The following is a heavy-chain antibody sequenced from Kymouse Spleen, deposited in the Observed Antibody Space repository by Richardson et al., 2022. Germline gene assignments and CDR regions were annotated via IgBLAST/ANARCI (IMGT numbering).Heavy chain of an antibody. CDR1: GGSISSSSYY. CDR3: ARHEGGPYGDY. D-gene: IGHD5-18,IGHD2-15*01,IGHD2-21*02. V-gene: IGHV4-39*01. Sequence: QLQLQESGPGLVKPSETLSLTCTVSGGSISSSSYYWGWIRQPPGKGLEWIGSIYYSGSTYYNPSLKSRVTISVDTSKNQFSLKLSSVTAADTAVYYCARHEGGPYGDYWGQGTLVTVSS. CDR2: IYYSGST. J-gene: IGHJ4*02.